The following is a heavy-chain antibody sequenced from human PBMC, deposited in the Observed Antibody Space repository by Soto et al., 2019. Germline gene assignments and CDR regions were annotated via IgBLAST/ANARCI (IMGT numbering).Heavy chain of an antibody. V-gene: IGHV3-13*01. D-gene: IGHD4-4*01. CDR3: ARAGHLDYSYYRINYYYYVMDV. Sequence: PGGSLRLSCAASGFTFSRYDMHWVRQATGKGLEWVSAIGTAGDTYYPGSVKGRFTISRENAKNSLYLQMNSLRAGDTAVYYCARAGHLDYSYYRINYYYYVMDVWGQGTTVPVS. CDR1: GFTFSRYD. CDR2: IGTAGDT. J-gene: IGHJ6*02.